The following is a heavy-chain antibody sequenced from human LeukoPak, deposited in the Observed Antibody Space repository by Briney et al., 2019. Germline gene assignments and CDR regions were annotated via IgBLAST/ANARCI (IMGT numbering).Heavy chain of an antibody. CDR1: GYTFTNHY. V-gene: IGHV1-46*01. D-gene: IGHD2-2*01. CDR2: INPSGGST. J-gene: IGHJ4*02. Sequence: ASVKVSCKASGYTFTNHYMHWVRQAPEQGLEWMGIINPSGGSTSYAQKFQGRVTMTRDTSTSTVYMELSSLRSEDTAMYYCARESPYCSSTSCYGGFDYWGQGTLVTVSS. CDR3: ARESPYCSSTSCYGGFDY.